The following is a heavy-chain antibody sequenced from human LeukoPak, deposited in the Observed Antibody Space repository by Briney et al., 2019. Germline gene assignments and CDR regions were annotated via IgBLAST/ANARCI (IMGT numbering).Heavy chain of an antibody. D-gene: IGHD1-1*01. J-gene: IGHJ4*02. Sequence: GASVKVSCKASGYTLTGYYMHWVRQAPGQGLEWMGWINPNSGGTNYAQEFQGRVTMTRDTSINTAYMELSRLESDDSAVYYCAREGAGRNDYWGQGTLVTVSS. V-gene: IGHV1-2*02. CDR2: INPNSGGT. CDR1: GYTLTGYY. CDR3: AREGAGRNDY.